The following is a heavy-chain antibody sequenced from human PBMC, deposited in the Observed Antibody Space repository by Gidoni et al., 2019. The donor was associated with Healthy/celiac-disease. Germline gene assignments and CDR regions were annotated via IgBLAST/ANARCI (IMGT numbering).Heavy chain of an antibody. V-gene: IGHV4-31*03. CDR3: ARVLRGASFYYYYGMDV. CDR2: IYYSGST. CDR1: GGSISSGGYY. D-gene: IGHD1-26*01. J-gene: IGHJ6*02. Sequence: QVQLQESGPGLVKPSQTLSLTCTVSGGSISSGGYYWRWIRQHPGKGLEWIGYIYYSGSTYYNPSLKSRVTISVDTSKNQFSLKLSSVTAADTAVYYCARVLRGASFYYYYGMDVWGQGTTVTVSS.